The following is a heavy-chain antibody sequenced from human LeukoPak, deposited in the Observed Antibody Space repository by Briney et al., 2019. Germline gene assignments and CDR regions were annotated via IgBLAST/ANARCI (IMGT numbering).Heavy chain of an antibody. CDR3: TTDGVGVEGATYDN. J-gene: IGHJ4*02. CDR1: GFTFINAW. D-gene: IGHD1-26*01. CDR2: IKAKAHGGTI. V-gene: IGHV3-15*01. Sequence: GGSLRLSCAASGFTFINAWMAWVRQAPGKGLEWVGRIKAKAHGGTIEYAAPVKGRFTISRDDSKNALYLQMNSLKTEDTAVYYCTTDGVGVEGATYDNWGQGTLVSVSS.